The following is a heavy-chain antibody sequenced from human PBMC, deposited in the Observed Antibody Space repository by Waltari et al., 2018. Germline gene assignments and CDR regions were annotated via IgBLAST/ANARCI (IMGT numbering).Heavy chain of an antibody. J-gene: IGHJ4*02. CDR2: INHSGST. D-gene: IGHD6-19*01. Sequence: QVQLQQWGAGLLKPSETLSLTCAVYGGSFSGYYWSWIRQPPGKGLEWIGEINHSGSTNYNPSLKSRVTISVDTSKNQFSLKLSSVTAADTAIYYCVRGSSGWYGTDFWGQGTLVTVSS. CDR3: VRGSSGWYGTDF. V-gene: IGHV4-34*01. CDR1: GGSFSGYY.